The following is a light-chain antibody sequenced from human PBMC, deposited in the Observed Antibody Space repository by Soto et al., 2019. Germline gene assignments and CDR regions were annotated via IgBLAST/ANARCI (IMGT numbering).Light chain of an antibody. CDR3: QQYGSSPTT. Sequence: EIVLTQSPGTLSLSPGERATLSCRASQSVFNNHIGWYQQKPGQAPRRLIFGASFRATGIPDRFSGSGSGTDFTLTISRLEPEDFAVYYCQQYGSSPTTVGQGTKGDIK. CDR1: QSVFNNH. CDR2: GAS. J-gene: IGKJ1*01. V-gene: IGKV3-20*01.